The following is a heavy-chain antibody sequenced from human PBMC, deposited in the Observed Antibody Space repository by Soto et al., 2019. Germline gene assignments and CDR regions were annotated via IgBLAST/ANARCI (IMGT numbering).Heavy chain of an antibody. Sequence: QVQLVESGGGVVQPGRSLRLSCAASGFTFSSYGMHWVRQAPGKGLEWVAVISYDGSNKYYADSVKGRFTISRDKSKNXLYXXMNSLXDXDTAXXYCXXGYCSSTSCXAPILYYYGMDVWGQGTTVTVSS. CDR3: XXGYCSSTSCXAPILYYYGMDV. J-gene: IGHJ6*02. V-gene: IGHV3-30*03. D-gene: IGHD2-2*01. CDR1: GFTFSSYG. CDR2: ISYDGSNK.